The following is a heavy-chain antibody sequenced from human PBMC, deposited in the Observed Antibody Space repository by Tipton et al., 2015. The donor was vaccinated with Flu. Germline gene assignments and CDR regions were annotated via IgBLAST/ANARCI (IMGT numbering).Heavy chain of an antibody. Sequence: GLVKPSETLSLTCAVYGGSFSGYYWSWIRQPPGKGLEWIGEINHSGSTNYNPSLKSRVTISVDTSKNQFSLKLSSVTAADTAVYYCARGRGAARLMTRTAVAGSFDYWGQGTLVTVSS. CDR2: INHSGST. CDR3: ARGRGAARLMTRTAVAGSFDY. V-gene: IGHV4-34*01. J-gene: IGHJ4*02. D-gene: IGHD6-19*01. CDR1: GGSFSGYY.